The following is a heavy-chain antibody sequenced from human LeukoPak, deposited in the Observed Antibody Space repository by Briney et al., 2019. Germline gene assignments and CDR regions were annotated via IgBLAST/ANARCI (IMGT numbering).Heavy chain of an antibody. J-gene: IGHJ3*02. CDR3: ARDRLRLLPAFDI. CDR2: IYYSGNT. CDR1: GGSISSSSYY. D-gene: IGHD6-19*01. V-gene: IGHV4-39*07. Sequence: SETLSLTCTVSGGSISSSSYYWGWIRLPPGKGLEWIGSIYYSGNTYYKPSLKSRVTISVDTSKNQFSLKLTSVTAADTAVYYCARDRLRLLPAFDIWGQGTMVTVSS.